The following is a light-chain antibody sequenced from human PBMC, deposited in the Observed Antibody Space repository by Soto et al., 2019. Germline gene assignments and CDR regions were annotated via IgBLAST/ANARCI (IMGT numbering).Light chain of an antibody. CDR3: QQSYGTPLT. CDR1: QSISSY. Sequence: DIQMTQSPSSLSASVGDRVTITCPASQSISSYLNWYQQKPGKAPKLLIYAASSLQSGVPSRFSGSGSGTDFTLTISSLQREDIATYYCQQSYGTPLTFGGGTKVEIK. J-gene: IGKJ4*01. CDR2: AAS. V-gene: IGKV1-39*01.